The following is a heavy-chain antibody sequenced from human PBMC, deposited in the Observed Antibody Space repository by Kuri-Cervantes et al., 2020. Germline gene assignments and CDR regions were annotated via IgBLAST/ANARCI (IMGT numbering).Heavy chain of an antibody. Sequence: GGSLRLSCAAAGFTFSSYAMSWVRQAPGKGLEWVAGISYDGSNKYYADSVKGRFTISRDNSKNTLYLQMNSLRAEDTAVCFCARDSPNYYYYYMDVWGKGTTVTVSS. CDR1: GFTFSSYA. CDR3: ARDSPNYYYYYMDV. V-gene: IGHV3-30*01. CDR2: ISYDGSNK. J-gene: IGHJ6*03.